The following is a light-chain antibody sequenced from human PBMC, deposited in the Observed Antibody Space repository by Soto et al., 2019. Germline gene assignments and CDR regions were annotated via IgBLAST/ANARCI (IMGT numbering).Light chain of an antibody. CDR2: HAS. J-gene: IGKJ5*01. CDR1: RGISSY. Sequence: DIQLTQSPSFLSASLRETAAITRRVSRGISSYLAWYQQKPGKAPTLIIYHASKLAKGVTSTFSGSGAGTDFSFIITSLQRDDLAAYYCQQYYGLPPLTFGQGTRVDIK. CDR3: QQYYGLPPLT. V-gene: IGKV1-33*01.